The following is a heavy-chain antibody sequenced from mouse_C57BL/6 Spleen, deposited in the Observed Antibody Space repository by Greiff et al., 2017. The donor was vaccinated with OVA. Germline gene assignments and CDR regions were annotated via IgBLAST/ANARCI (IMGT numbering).Heavy chain of an antibody. Sequence: QVQLQQPGAELVRPGTSVKLSCKASGYTFTSYWMHWVKQRPGQGLEWIGVIDPSDSYTNYNQKFKGKATLTVDTSASTAYMQLSSLTSEDSAVYYCARWETGTWDYWGQGTTLTVSS. CDR3: ARWETGTWDY. V-gene: IGHV1-59*01. D-gene: IGHD4-1*01. J-gene: IGHJ2*01. CDR2: IDPSDSYT. CDR1: GYTFTSYW.